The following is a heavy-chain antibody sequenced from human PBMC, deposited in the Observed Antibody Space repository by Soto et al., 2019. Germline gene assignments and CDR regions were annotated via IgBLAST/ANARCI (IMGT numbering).Heavy chain of an antibody. Sequence: QVHLQESGPGLIKPSETLSLTCSVSGASVSSDSYNWTWIRQPPGKGLEWIGQTGSTNYNPSLNSRITISVDTSKNQFSLNLDSVTAADTAIYYCAIYKAGAGGNGFWGQGTLVIVSS. CDR1: GASVSSDSYN. CDR2: QTGST. J-gene: IGHJ4*02. D-gene: IGHD6-19*01. CDR3: AIYKAGAGGNGF. V-gene: IGHV4-61*01.